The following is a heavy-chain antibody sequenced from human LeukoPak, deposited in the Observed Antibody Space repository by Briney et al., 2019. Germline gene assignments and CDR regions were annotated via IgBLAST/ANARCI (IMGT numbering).Heavy chain of an antibody. J-gene: IGHJ4*02. D-gene: IGHD6-13*01. CDR1: GYTFTSYG. V-gene: IGHV1-18*01. CDR3: AREVAAAGKGYFDY. CDR2: ISAYNGNT. Sequence: ASVKVSCKASGYTFTSYGISWVRQAPGQGLEWMGWISAYNGNTNYAQKLQGRVTMTTGTSTSTAYMELRSLRSDDTAVYYCAREVAAAGKGYFDYWGQGTLVTVSS.